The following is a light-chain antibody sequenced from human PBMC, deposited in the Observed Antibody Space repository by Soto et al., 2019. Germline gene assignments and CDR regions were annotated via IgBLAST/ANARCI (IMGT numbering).Light chain of an antibody. V-gene: IGLV2-14*03. CDR2: DVS. CDR3: SSFTLIYPYV. Sequence: DVGGYDHVSWYQQHPGKAPKLMIYDVSNRPSGVSNRFSDSKSGNSASLTISWLQAEADGNYYFSSFTLIYPYVCGNETKVTVL. CDR1: DVGGYDH. J-gene: IGLJ1*01.